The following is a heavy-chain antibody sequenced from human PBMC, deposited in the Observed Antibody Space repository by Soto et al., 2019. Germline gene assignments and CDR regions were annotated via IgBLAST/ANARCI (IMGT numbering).Heavy chain of an antibody. J-gene: IGHJ4*02. V-gene: IGHV3-30-3*01. CDR3: ARALSGTVTHYTTDY. Sequence: GGPLSHSCPAAEVTCSSYAMNWVRKAPGKGLEWVAVISYDGTYKYYADSVKGRFTISRDNSKNTLYLQMNSLRPEDTAVYYCARALSGTVTHYTTDYWGQGTLVTVSS. CDR1: EVTCSSYA. CDR2: ISYDGTYK. D-gene: IGHD4-17*01.